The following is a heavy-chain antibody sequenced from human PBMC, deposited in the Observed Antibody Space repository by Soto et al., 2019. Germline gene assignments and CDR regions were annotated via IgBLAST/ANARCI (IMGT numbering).Heavy chain of an antibody. V-gene: IGHV4-59*06. Sequence: SETLSLTCSVSGCSISGYYWSWIRQPPEKGLEWIGYIYYTGGTFYTPSLKSRVTMSVDTSKNQFSLKLTSVTAADTAVYFCARDRGATIFDFWGRGTLVTVSS. CDR1: GCSISGYY. D-gene: IGHD5-12*01. J-gene: IGHJ4*02. CDR2: IYYTGGT. CDR3: ARDRGATIFDF.